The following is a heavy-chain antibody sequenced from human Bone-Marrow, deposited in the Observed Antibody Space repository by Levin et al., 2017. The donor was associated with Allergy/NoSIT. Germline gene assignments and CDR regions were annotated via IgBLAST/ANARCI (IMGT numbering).Heavy chain of an antibody. V-gene: IGHV3-30-3*01. CDR1: GFTFSSYA. CDR2: ISYDGSDK. J-gene: IGHJ4*02. CDR3: ATSPGSDY. D-gene: IGHD1-14*01. Sequence: PGESLKISCAASGFTFSSYAMHWVRQAPGKGLEWVAVISYDGSDKYYADSVKGRFSISRDNSRNTLFLQMSSLRAEDTAMYYCATSPGSDYWGQGTLVTVSS.